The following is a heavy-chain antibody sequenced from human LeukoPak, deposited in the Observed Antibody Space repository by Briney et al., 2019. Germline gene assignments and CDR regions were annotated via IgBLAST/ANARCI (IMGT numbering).Heavy chain of an antibody. D-gene: IGHD3-10*01. Sequence: PGESLRLSCAASGFTVSSNYMSWVRQAPGKGLEWVSVIYSGGGTYYADSVKGRFTISRGISKNTVYLQMNSLRAEDTAVYYCARGYGSGSFYNPFDYWGQGTLVTVSS. CDR1: GFTVSSNY. J-gene: IGHJ4*02. V-gene: IGHV3-53*01. CDR3: ARGYGSGSFYNPFDY. CDR2: IYSGGGT.